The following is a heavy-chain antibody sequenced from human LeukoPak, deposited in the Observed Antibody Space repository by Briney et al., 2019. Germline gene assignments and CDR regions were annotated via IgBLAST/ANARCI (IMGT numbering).Heavy chain of an antibody. J-gene: IGHJ4*02. CDR1: GGTFSSYA. Sequence: SVKVSCKASGGTFSSYAISWVRQAPGQGLEWMGVFIPIFGTANYAQKFQGRVTITADKSTSTAYMELSSLRSEDTAVYYCARSSGTYYDILTGYYLFDYWGQGTLVTVSS. CDR3: ARSSGTYYDILTGYYLFDY. V-gene: IGHV1-69*06. D-gene: IGHD3-9*01. CDR2: FIPIFGTA.